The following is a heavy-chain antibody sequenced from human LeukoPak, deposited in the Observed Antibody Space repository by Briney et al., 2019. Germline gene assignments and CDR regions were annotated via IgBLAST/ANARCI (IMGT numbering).Heavy chain of an antibody. Sequence: GGSLRLSCAASGFTFSSYSMSWVRQAPGKGLEWVPSISSSSSYIYYADSVKGRFTISRDNAKNSLYLQMNSLRAEDTAVYYCARDLYRIVVVPHYFDYWGQGTLVTVSS. CDR2: ISSSSSYI. CDR1: GFTFSSYS. J-gene: IGHJ4*02. V-gene: IGHV3-21*01. D-gene: IGHD3-22*01. CDR3: ARDLYRIVVVPHYFDY.